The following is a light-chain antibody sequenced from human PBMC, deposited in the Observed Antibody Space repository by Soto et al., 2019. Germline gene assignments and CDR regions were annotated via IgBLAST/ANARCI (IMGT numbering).Light chain of an antibody. CDR3: SSYTSGSILNV. CDR2: DVT. Sequence: QSALTQPASVSGSPGQSITISCTGTSSDVGGYNYVTWYQQHPGKPPKLMIYDVTNRPSGVSNRFSCSKSGNTASLTISGLQAEDEADYYCSSYTSGSILNVFGTGTKLTVL. CDR1: SSDVGGYNY. J-gene: IGLJ1*01. V-gene: IGLV2-14*01.